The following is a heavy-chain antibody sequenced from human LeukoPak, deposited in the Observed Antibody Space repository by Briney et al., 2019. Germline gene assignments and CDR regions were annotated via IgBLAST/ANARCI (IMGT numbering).Heavy chain of an antibody. J-gene: IGHJ4*02. V-gene: IGHV1-18*01. CDR2: ISAYNGNT. Sequence: ASVKVSCKASGYTFTSYGISWVRQAPGQGLEWMGWISAYNGNTSYAQKLQGRVTMTTDTSTSTAYMELRSLRSDDTAVYYCARAQDYGSGSYYNGNYYFDYWGQGTLVTVSS. D-gene: IGHD3-10*01. CDR1: GYTFTSYG. CDR3: ARAQDYGSGSYYNGNYYFDY.